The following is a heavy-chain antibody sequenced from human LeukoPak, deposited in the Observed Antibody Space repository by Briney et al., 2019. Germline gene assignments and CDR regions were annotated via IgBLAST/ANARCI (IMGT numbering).Heavy chain of an antibody. D-gene: IGHD3-22*01. CDR1: GYTFTGYY. J-gene: IGHJ4*02. V-gene: IGHV1-2*06. CDR2: INPNSGGT. Sequence: ASVKVSCKASGYTFTGYYMHWVRQAPGQGLEWMGRINPNSGGTNYARKFQGRVTMTRDTSISTAYMELSRLRSDDTAVYYCAREGDSSGYYPFDYWGQGTLVTVSS. CDR3: AREGDSSGYYPFDY.